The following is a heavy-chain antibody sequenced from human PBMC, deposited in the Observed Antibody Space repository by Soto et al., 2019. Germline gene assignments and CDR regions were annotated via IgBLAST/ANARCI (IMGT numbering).Heavy chain of an antibody. CDR1: GGTFSSYT. V-gene: IGHV1-69*04. D-gene: IGHD2-2*01. CDR3: AREGAGIVVVPAAPTYYYGLAV. J-gene: IGHJ6*02. Sequence: GASVKVSCKASGGTFSSYTISWVRQAPGQGLEWMGRIIPILGIANYAQKFQGRVTITADKSTSTAYMELSSLRSEDTAVYYCAREGAGIVVVPAAPTYYYGLAVWGQGTTVTVSS. CDR2: IIPILGIA.